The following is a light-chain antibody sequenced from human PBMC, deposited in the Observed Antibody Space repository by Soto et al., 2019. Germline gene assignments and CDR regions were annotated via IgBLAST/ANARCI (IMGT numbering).Light chain of an antibody. Sequence: DIQMTQSPPSLSASVGDTITITCRASQSISTYLDWYQVTPGKAPKVLIYAASTLQRGVPSRFSGSGSGTDFTLTISNLQPEDFATYYCYQNYNLPPWTFGQGTKVEIK. CDR2: AAS. CDR3: YQNYNLPPWT. CDR1: QSISTY. J-gene: IGKJ1*01. V-gene: IGKV1-39*01.